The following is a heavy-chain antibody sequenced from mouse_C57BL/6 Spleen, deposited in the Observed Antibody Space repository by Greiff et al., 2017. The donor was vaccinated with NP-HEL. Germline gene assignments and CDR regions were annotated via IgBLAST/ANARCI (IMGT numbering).Heavy chain of an antibody. CDR2: IYPRDGST. D-gene: IGHD2-5*01. V-gene: IGHV1-85*01. CDR3: ARSSYYSNEDY. J-gene: IGHJ2*01. CDR1: GYTFTSYD. Sequence: QVQLKESGPELVKPGASVKLSCKASGYTFTSYDINWVKQRPGQGLEWIGWIYPRDGSTKYNEKFKGKATLTVDTSSSTAYMELHSLTSEDSAVYFCARSSYYSNEDYWGQGTTLTVSS.